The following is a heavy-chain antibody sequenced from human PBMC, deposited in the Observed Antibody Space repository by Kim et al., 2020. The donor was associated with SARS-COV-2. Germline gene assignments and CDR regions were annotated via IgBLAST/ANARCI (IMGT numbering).Heavy chain of an antibody. V-gene: IGHV4-30-2*01. J-gene: IGHJ6*02. Sequence: NPSHESRVTLSVDRSKNQFSLELSAVTAADTAVYYCARGYGSGSPYGMDVWGQGTTVTVSS. D-gene: IGHD3-10*01. CDR3: ARGYGSGSPYGMDV.